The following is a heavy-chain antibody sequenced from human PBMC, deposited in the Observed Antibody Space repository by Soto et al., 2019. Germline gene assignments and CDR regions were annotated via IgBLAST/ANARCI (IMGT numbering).Heavy chain of an antibody. V-gene: IGHV3-74*01. CDR2: VNSDGSST. CDR3: ARGITGSYGFDY. D-gene: IGHD6-6*01. Sequence: EVQLVESGGDLVQPGGSLRLSCAASGFTFNSYWMHWVRQAPGKGLVWVSRVNSDGSSTKYADSVKVRFTISRDNAKNTVYLQMNSLRAGDTAVFYWARGITGSYGFDYWGQGILVTVSS. CDR1: GFTFNSYW. J-gene: IGHJ4*02.